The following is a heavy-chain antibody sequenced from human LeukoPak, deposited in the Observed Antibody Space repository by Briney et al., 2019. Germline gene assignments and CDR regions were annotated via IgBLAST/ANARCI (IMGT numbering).Heavy chain of an antibody. CDR2: IKPDGSEK. V-gene: IGHV3-7*01. Sequence: GGSLRLSCAASGFTFSTYWMTWVRQSPGKGLEWVANIKPDGSEKYFVDSVKGRFTISRDNAKNALYLEMNSLRAEDTAEYFCAREPMYSGSGSTYPYYDYWGQGTLVTVSS. J-gene: IGHJ4*02. CDR1: GFTFSTYW. CDR3: AREPMYSGSGSTYPYYDY. D-gene: IGHD3-10*01.